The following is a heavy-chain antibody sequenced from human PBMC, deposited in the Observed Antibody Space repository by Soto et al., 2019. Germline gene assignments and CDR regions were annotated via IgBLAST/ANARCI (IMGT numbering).Heavy chain of an antibody. CDR3: ASQGGSLYYYYGMDV. CDR1: GYTFSNYG. D-gene: IGHD2-15*01. J-gene: IGHJ6*02. V-gene: IGHV1-69*13. CDR2: IIPIFGTA. Sequence: GASVKVSCKASGYTFSNYGINCVRQAPGQGLEWMGGIIPIFGTANYAQKFQGRVTITADESTSTAYMELSSLRSEDTAVYYCASQGGSLYYYYGMDVWGQGTTVTVSS.